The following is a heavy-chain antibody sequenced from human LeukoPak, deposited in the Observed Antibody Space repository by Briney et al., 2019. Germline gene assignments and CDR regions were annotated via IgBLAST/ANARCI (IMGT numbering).Heavy chain of an antibody. CDR2: IYSGGST. CDR1: GSTVSSSY. CDR3: ARQIGGGWSFDY. V-gene: IGHV3-66*04. J-gene: IGHJ4*02. D-gene: IGHD6-19*01. Sequence: RAGGSLRLSCVASGSTVSSSYMTWVRQAPGKGLEWVSFIYSGGSTYYADSVKGRFIISRDNSKNTLYLQMNSLRAEDTAVYYCARQIGGGWSFDYWGQGTLVTVSS.